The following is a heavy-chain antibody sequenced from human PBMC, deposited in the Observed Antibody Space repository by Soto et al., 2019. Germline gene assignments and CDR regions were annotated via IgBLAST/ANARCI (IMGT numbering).Heavy chain of an antibody. J-gene: IGHJ4*02. Sequence: QVQLQQWGAGLLKPSETLSLTCAVYGGSFSGYYWSWIRQPPGKGLEWIGEINHSGSTNYNPSLKSRVTISVDTSTNQFSLKLSSVTAADTVVYYCARVKGDIVVVVAATLENYFHCWGQGTVVTVSS. CDR2: INHSGST. CDR3: ARVKGDIVVVVAATLENYFHC. CDR1: GGSFSGYY. D-gene: IGHD2-15*01. V-gene: IGHV4-34*01.